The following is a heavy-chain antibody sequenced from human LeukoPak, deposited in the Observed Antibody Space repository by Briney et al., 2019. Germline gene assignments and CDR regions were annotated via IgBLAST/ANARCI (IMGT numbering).Heavy chain of an antibody. CDR2: IIPIFGTA. CDR1: GGTFSSYA. D-gene: IGHD3-3*01. Sequence: SVKVSCKASGGTFSSYAISWVRQAPGQGLEWMGGIIPIFGTANNAQKFQGRVTITADESTSTAYMELSSLRSEDTAVYYCARTFYYDFWSGSDYWGQGTLVTVSS. V-gene: IGHV1-69*13. CDR3: ARTFYYDFWSGSDY. J-gene: IGHJ4*02.